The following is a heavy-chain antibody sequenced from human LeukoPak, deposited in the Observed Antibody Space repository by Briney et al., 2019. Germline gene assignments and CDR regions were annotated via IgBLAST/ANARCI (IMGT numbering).Heavy chain of an antibody. CDR2: ISFDRSST. D-gene: IGHD2-2*02. V-gene: IGHV3-30*04. CDR3: AREPLY. CDR1: GFTFSSYA. Sequence: PGGSLRLSCAASGFTFSSYAMHWVRQAPGKGLEWVAVISFDRSSTYYADSVKGRFTISRDNSKNTLYLQMSSLRAEDTAVYYCAREPLYWGQGTLVTVSS. J-gene: IGHJ4*02.